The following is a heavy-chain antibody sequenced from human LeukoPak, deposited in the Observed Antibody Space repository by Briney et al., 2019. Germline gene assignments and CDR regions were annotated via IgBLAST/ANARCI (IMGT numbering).Heavy chain of an antibody. CDR1: GFTFSSYA. Sequence: GGSLRLSCAASGFTFSSYAMSWVRQAPGKGLEWVSGISGSGGSTYYADSVKGRFTISRDNSKNTLYLQMNSLRAEDTAVYYCAKVGSGWYYFDYWGQGTLVTVSS. CDR2: ISGSGGST. D-gene: IGHD6-19*01. CDR3: AKVGSGWYYFDY. J-gene: IGHJ4*02. V-gene: IGHV3-23*01.